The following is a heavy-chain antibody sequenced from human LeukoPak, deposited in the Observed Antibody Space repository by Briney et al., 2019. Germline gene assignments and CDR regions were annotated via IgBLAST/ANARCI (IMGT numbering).Heavy chain of an antibody. J-gene: IGHJ4*02. V-gene: IGHV1-2*06. D-gene: IGHD6-19*01. CDR2: INPNSGGT. CDR1: GYTFTGYY. Sequence: ASVKVSCKDSGYTFTGYYMHWVRQAPGQGLEWMGRINPNSGGTNYAQKFQGRVTMTRDTSISTAYMELSRLRSDDTAVYYCARGGDSSGWHDGGFDYWGQGTLVTVSS. CDR3: ARGGDSSGWHDGGFDY.